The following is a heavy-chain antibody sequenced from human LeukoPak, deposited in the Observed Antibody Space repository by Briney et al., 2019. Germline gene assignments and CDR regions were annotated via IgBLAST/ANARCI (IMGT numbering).Heavy chain of an antibody. CDR1: GGSISSYY. CDR2: IYYSGST. CDR3: ARVTATPGSYHFDY. D-gene: IGHD3-10*01. J-gene: IGHJ4*02. Sequence: SETLSLTCTVSGGSISSYYWSWIRQPPGKGLEWIGYIYYSGSTNYNPSLKSRVTISVDTSKNQFSLKLSSVTAADTAVYYCARVTATPGSYHFDYWGQGTLVTVSS. V-gene: IGHV4-59*12.